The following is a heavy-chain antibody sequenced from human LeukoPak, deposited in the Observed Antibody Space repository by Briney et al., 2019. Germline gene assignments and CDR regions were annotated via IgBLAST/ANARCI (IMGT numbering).Heavy chain of an antibody. J-gene: IGHJ5*02. V-gene: IGHV3-21*01. D-gene: IGHD6-13*01. CDR3: AKVDSSSWYMLDP. CDR2: ISSSSSYI. CDR1: GFTFSSYS. Sequence: GGSLRLSCAASGFTFSSYSMNWVHQAPGKGLEWVSSISSSSSYIYYADSVKGRFTISRDNAKNSLYLQMNSLRAEDTAVYYCAKVDSSSWYMLDPWGQGTLVTVSS.